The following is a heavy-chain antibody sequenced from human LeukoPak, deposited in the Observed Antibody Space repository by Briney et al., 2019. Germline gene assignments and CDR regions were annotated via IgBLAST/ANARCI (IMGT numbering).Heavy chain of an antibody. CDR1: GYTFTSYA. Sequence: ASVKVSCKASGYTFTSYAMHWVRQAPGQRLEWMGWINAGNGNTKYSQKFQGRVTITRDTSASTAYMELSSLRSEDTAVYYCARKWFGESPVDPWGQGTLVTVSS. CDR2: INAGNGNT. D-gene: IGHD3-10*01. J-gene: IGHJ5*02. CDR3: ARKWFGESPVDP. V-gene: IGHV1-3*01.